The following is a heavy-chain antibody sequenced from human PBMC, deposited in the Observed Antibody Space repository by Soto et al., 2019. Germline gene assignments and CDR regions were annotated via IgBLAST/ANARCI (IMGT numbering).Heavy chain of an antibody. CDR3: AKATAVTTRLFFDS. Sequence: EVPLLESGGGLVQPGGSLRLSCAASGFTFSSYAMSWVRQAPGKGLEWVSGISGSGGSTYYADSVKGRFTISRDNSKNTLYLQMNSLRGEDTAVYYCAKATAVTTRLFFDSWGQGTLVAVSS. J-gene: IGHJ4*02. CDR1: GFTFSSYA. D-gene: IGHD4-17*01. V-gene: IGHV3-23*01. CDR2: ISGSGGST.